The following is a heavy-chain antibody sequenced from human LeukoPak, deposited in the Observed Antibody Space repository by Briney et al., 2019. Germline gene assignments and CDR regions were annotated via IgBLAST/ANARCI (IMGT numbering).Heavy chain of an antibody. J-gene: IGHJ4*02. CDR3: AREFGGSYCDC. V-gene: IGHV3-33*01. D-gene: IGHD1-26*01. CDR2: IWYDGSNK. Sequence: GGSLRLSCAASGFTFSSYGMHWVRQAPGKGLEWVAVIWYDGSNKYYADSVKGRFTISRDNSKNTLYLQMNSLRAEDTAVYYCAREFGGSYCDCWGQGTLVTVSS. CDR1: GFTFSSYG.